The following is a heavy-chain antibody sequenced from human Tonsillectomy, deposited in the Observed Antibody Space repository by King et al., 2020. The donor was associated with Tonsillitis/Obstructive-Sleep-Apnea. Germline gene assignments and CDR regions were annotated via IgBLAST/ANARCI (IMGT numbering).Heavy chain of an antibody. D-gene: IGHD6-13*01. Sequence: VQLVESGGGLVQPGGSLRISCAASGFTFSSYAMSWVRQAPGKGLEWVSAISGSGGSTYYADSVKGRFTISRDNSKNTLYLQMNSLRAEDTAVYYCATDPRGGSWYRSVLGQHWGQGTLVTVSS. J-gene: IGHJ1*01. CDR2: ISGSGGST. V-gene: IGHV3-23*04. CDR3: ATDPRGGSWYRSVLGQH. CDR1: GFTFSSYA.